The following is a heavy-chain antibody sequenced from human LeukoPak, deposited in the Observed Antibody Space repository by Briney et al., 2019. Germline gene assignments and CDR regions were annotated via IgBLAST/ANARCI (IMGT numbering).Heavy chain of an antibody. J-gene: IGHJ6*03. D-gene: IGHD5-12*01. Sequence: SETLSLTCTVSGGSISSSNYYWGWIRQPPGKGLEWIGSIYYSGSTYYNPSLKSRVTISVDTSKRQFSLKLSSVTAADTAVYFCAKTGNGYDPLYYYYYMDVWGKGTTVTVSS. CDR2: IYYSGST. CDR1: GGSISSSNYY. V-gene: IGHV4-39*01. CDR3: AKTGNGYDPLYYYYYMDV.